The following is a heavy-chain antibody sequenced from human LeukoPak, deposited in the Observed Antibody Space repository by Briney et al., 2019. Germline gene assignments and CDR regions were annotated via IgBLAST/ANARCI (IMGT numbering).Heavy chain of an antibody. CDR3: AKGGGYSGYDWGDFDY. D-gene: IGHD5-12*01. CDR2: ISGSGGST. J-gene: IGHJ4*02. Sequence: GGSLRLSCAASGFTFSSYAMSWVRQAPGKGLEWVSAISGSGGSTYYADSVKGRFTISRDNSKNTLYLQMNSLRAEDTAVYYCAKGGGYSGYDWGDFDYWGQGTLVTVSA. CDR1: GFTFSSYA. V-gene: IGHV3-23*01.